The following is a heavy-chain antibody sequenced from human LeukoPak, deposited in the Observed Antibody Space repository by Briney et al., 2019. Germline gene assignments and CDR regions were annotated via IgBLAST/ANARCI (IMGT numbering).Heavy chain of an antibody. CDR2: IYNSDNS. D-gene: IGHD3-22*01. CDR1: GGSITNYY. Sequence: SETLSLTCTVSGGSITNYYWNWIRQPPGKGLEWIGYIYNSDNSNYNPSLKSRVTISADTSNNQFSLRLNSVTSADTAVYYCARVPEQITMMGRAFDIWGQGTLVTVSS. CDR3: ARVPEQITMMGRAFDI. J-gene: IGHJ3*02. V-gene: IGHV4-59*01.